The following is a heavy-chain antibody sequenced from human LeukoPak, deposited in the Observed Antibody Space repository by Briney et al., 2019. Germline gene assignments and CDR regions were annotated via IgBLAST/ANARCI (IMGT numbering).Heavy chain of an antibody. J-gene: IGHJ4*02. D-gene: IGHD5-12*01. V-gene: IGHV3-30*04. CDR2: ISYDGSNK. CDR3: ARSAAAGRIVATFDY. CDR1: GLTFSSNA. Sequence: PGGSLRLSCAASGLTFSSNAMHWVRQAPGKGLEWVAIISYDGSNKYYADSVKGRFTISRDKSKNTLYLQMNSLRGEDTAVYYCARSAAAGRIVATFDYWGQGTLVTVSS.